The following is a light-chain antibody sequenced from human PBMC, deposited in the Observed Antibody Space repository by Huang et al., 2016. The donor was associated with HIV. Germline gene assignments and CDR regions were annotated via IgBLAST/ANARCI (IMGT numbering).Light chain of an antibody. V-gene: IGKV1-39*01. J-gene: IGKJ5*01. Sequence: IQMTQSPTSLSASIGDRVSIACRASQNINTYLNWSQQKPGKAPKLLISSASTLHSGVPSRFSGSGSGTDFTLTIRGLQLDDFATYYCQQSYSALSSFGPGTRL. CDR1: QNINTY. CDR3: QQSYSALSS. CDR2: SAS.